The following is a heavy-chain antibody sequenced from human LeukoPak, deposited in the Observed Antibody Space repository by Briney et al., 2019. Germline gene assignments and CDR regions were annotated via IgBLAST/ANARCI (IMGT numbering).Heavy chain of an antibody. J-gene: IGHJ6*03. CDR3: ARDYYDSSGYWSGYHYMDV. CDR2: IYHSGST. CDR1: GYSISSGYY. Sequence: SETLSLTCTVSGYSISSGYYWGWIRQPPGKGLEWIGSIYHSGSTYYNPSLKSRVTISVDTSKNQFSLKLSSVTAADTAVYYCARDYYDSSGYWSGYHYMDVWGKGTTVTVSS. D-gene: IGHD3-22*01. V-gene: IGHV4-38-2*02.